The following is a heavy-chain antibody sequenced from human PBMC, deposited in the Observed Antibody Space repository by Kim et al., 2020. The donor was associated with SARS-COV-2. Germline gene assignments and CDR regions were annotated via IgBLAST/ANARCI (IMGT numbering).Heavy chain of an antibody. D-gene: IGHD3-3*01. CDR3: ARDGRITIFGVDNWFDP. Sequence: VKGRFTISRDNAKNSLYLQMNSLRAEDTAVYYCARDGRITIFGVDNWFDPWGQGTLVTVSS. V-gene: IGHV3-11*01. J-gene: IGHJ5*02.